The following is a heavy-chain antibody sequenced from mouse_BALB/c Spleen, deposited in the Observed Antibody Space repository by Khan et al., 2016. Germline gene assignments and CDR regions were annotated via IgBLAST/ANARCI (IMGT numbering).Heavy chain of an antibody. J-gene: IGHJ2*01. V-gene: IGHV5-17*02. CDR2: ISSGSSTI. CDR1: GFTFSSFG. CDR3: ARGKVQVKDYDY. D-gene: IGHD2-14*01. Sequence: EVELVESGGGLVQPGGSRKLSCAASGFTFSSFGMHWVRQAPEKGLEWVAYISSGSSTIYYAETVKGRFTISRDNTKNTLFLQMTSLRSEDTAMFYCARGKVQVKDYDYWGQGTTLTVSA.